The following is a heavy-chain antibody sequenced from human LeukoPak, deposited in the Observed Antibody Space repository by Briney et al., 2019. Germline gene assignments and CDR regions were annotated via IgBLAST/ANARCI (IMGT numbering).Heavy chain of an antibody. CDR2: IYYSGST. Sequence: PSETLSLTCTVSGGSISSYYWSWIRQPPGKGLEWIGYIYYSGSTNYNPSLKSRATMSVDTSNNQFSLRLTSVTAADTAVYYCARDHDAVVPDFWGFDIWGQGTMVTVSS. CDR3: ARDHDAVVPDFWGFDI. V-gene: IGHV4-59*12. D-gene: IGHD4-23*01. CDR1: GGSISSYY. J-gene: IGHJ3*02.